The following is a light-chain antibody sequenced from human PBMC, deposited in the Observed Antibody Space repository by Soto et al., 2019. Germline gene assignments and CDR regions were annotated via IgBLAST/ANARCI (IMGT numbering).Light chain of an antibody. CDR3: QKFKTAPLT. CDR2: GAS. J-gene: IGKJ5*01. Sequence: DIQMTQSPSSLSASVGDRVTITCRASQDISVYLAWYQQKQVQVPTLLLYGASTFQSGGPSRFSGSGSVTDFTLTISSLQPEDVATYYCQKFKTAPLTFGQGTRLEIK. CDR1: QDISVY. V-gene: IGKV1-27*01.